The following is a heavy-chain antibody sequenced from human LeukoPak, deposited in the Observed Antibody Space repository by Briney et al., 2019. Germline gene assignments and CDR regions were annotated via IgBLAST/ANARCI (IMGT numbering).Heavy chain of an antibody. CDR1: GGSISSGSYY. Sequence: PSETLSLTCTVSGGSISSGSYYWSWIRQPAGKGLEWIGRIYTSGGTTYNPSLKSRVTISVDTSKNQFSLKLSSVTAADTAVYYCAASFRGGVVVDYWGQGTLVTVSS. D-gene: IGHD3-10*01. CDR2: IYTSGGT. CDR3: AASFRGGVVVDY. V-gene: IGHV4-61*02. J-gene: IGHJ4*02.